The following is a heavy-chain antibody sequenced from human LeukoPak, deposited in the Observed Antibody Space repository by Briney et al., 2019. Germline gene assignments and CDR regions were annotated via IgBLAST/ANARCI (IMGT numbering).Heavy chain of an antibody. Sequence: GGSLRLSCAASGFTVSSKYMSWVRQAPGKGLEWVSVIYSGGSTYYADSVKDRFTISRDNSKNTLYLQMNSLKAEDTAVYYCAKDHPIAVAKKVSFDYWGQGTLVTVSS. V-gene: IGHV3-53*01. D-gene: IGHD6-19*01. CDR3: AKDHPIAVAKKVSFDY. J-gene: IGHJ4*02. CDR2: IYSGGST. CDR1: GFTVSSKY.